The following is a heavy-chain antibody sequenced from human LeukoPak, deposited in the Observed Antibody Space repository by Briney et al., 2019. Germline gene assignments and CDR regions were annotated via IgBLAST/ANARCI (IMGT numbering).Heavy chain of an antibody. V-gene: IGHV3-23*01. J-gene: IGHJ4*02. CDR3: ANPYVLEMATISGY. CDR1: GFSFGSYA. D-gene: IGHD5-12*01. CDR2: ICGSVSGSGDCT. Sequence: GGSLRLSCAASGFSFGSYAMSWVRQVAGKGLEWVSEICGSVSGSGDCTHYADSVKGRFTISRDNSKKTLYLQMNSLRAEDTAVYYCANPYVLEMATISGYWGQGTLVTVSS.